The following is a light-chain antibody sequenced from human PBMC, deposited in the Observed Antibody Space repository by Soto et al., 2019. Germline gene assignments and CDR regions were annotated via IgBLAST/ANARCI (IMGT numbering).Light chain of an antibody. CDR2: EVS. CDR1: RRYIGGYDF. J-gene: IGLJ1*01. Sequence: QSALMQPPSSSGSPGPSVTISCTGTRRYIGGYDFVSWYQQHPGKAPKLMISEVSKRPSGVPDRFSGSKSGNTASLTISGLQTDDEADSYCCSFAGGTNLVFGTGTKVTVL. CDR3: CSFAGGTNLV. V-gene: IGLV2-8*01.